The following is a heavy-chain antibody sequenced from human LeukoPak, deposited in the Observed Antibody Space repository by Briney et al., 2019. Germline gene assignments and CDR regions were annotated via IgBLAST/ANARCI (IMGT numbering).Heavy chain of an antibody. Sequence: SETLSLTCTVSGGSVSSGSYYWSWIRQPPGKGLEWTGYIYYSGSTNYNPSLKSRVTISVDTSKNQFSLKLSSVTAADTAVYYCAAEVGDYVDYWGQGTLVTVSS. V-gene: IGHV4-61*01. D-gene: IGHD1-26*01. CDR3: AAEVGDYVDY. J-gene: IGHJ4*02. CDR2: IYYSGST. CDR1: GGSVSSGSYY.